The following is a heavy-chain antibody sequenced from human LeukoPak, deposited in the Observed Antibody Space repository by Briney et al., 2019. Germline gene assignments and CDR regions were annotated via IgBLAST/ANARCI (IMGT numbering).Heavy chain of an antibody. Sequence: TGGSLRLSCAASGFTFSSYWMHWVRQAPGKGLVWVSRINSDGSSTSYADSVKGRLTISRDNAKNPLYLQMNSLRAEDTAVYYCARDLDYVWGSFPGMDVWGQGTTVTVSS. D-gene: IGHD3-16*01. V-gene: IGHV3-74*01. CDR1: GFTFSSYW. J-gene: IGHJ6*02. CDR2: INSDGSST. CDR3: ARDLDYVWGSFPGMDV.